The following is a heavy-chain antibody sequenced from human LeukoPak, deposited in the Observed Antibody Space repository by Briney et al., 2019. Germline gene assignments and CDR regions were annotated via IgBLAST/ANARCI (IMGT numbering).Heavy chain of an antibody. CDR2: INSDGSST. CDR3: ARDRRYNWNYHYMDV. CDR1: GFTFSSYW. J-gene: IGHJ6*03. D-gene: IGHD1-20*01. Sequence: GGSLRLSCAASGFTFSSYWMHLVRQAPGKGLVWVSRINSDGSSTSYADSVKGRFTISRDNAKNTLYLQMNSLRAEDTAVYYCARDRRYNWNYHYMDVWGKGTTVTVSS. V-gene: IGHV3-74*01.